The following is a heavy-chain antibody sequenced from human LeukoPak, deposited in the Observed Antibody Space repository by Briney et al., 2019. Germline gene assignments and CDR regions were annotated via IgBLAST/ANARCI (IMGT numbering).Heavy chain of an antibody. D-gene: IGHD2-15*01. V-gene: IGHV4-39*01. CDR2: IYYSGST. CDR1: GGSISSSSYY. J-gene: IGHJ4*02. CDR3: ARRGYCSGGSCSTFGGVISHFDY. Sequence: PSETLSLTCTVSGGSISSSSYYWGWIRQPPGKGLEWIGSIYYSGSTYYNPSLKSRVTISVDTSKNQFSLKLSSVTAADTAVYYCARRGYCSGGSCSTFGGVISHFDYWGQGTLVTVSS.